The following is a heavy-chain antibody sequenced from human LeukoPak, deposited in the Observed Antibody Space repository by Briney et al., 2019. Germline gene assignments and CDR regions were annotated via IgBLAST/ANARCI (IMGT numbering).Heavy chain of an antibody. CDR1: GYTLTELS. Sequence: GASVKVSCKVSGYTLTELSMHWVRQAPGKGLEWMGGFDPEDGETIYAQKFQGRVTMTEDTSTDTVYMELSSLRSEDTAVYYCARDPSPSSDTVGDYYYYYMDVWGKGTTVTVSS. CDR3: ARDPSPSSDTVGDYYYYYMDV. J-gene: IGHJ6*03. V-gene: IGHV1-24*01. CDR2: FDPEDGET. D-gene: IGHD4-23*01.